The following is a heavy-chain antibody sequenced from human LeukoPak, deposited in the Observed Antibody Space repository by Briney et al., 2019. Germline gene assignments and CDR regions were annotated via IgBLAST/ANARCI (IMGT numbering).Heavy chain of an antibody. CDR3: ARYPKRGSFDI. J-gene: IGHJ3*02. CDR2: INQDGSEK. CDR1: EFIFSNYW. Sequence: GGSLRLSCTASEFIFSNYWMTWVRQAPGKGLEWVANINQDGSEKYSLDSVRGRFTISRDNAKNSLYLQIYTLRAEDTAVYYCARYPKRGSFDIWGQGTMVTVSS. V-gene: IGHV3-7*01.